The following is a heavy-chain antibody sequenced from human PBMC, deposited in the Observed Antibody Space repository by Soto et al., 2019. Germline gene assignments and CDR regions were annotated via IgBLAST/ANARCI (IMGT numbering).Heavy chain of an antibody. D-gene: IGHD3-10*01. Sequence: GGSLRLSCAASGFTFSSYGMHWVRQALGKGLEWVAVIWYDGSNKYYADSVKGRFTISRDNSKNTLYLQMNSLRAEDTAVYYCAREEPHYFPNWFDPWGQGTLVTVSS. J-gene: IGHJ5*02. CDR2: IWYDGSNK. CDR3: AREEPHYFPNWFDP. V-gene: IGHV3-33*01. CDR1: GFTFSSYG.